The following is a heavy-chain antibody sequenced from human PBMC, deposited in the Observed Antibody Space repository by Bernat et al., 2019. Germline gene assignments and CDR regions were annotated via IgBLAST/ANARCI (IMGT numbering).Heavy chain of an antibody. D-gene: IGHD2-15*01. CDR1: GFTFSSYG. CDR3: ARDRVVVAATIGWYFDL. V-gene: IGHV3-33*01. Sequence: QVQLVESGGGVVQPGRSLRLSCAASGFTFSSYGMHWVRQAPGKGLAWVAVIWYDGSNKYYADSVKGRFTISRDNSKNTLYLQMNSLRAEDTAVYYCARDRVVVAATIGWYFDLWGRGTLVTVSS. CDR2: IWYDGSNK. J-gene: IGHJ2*01.